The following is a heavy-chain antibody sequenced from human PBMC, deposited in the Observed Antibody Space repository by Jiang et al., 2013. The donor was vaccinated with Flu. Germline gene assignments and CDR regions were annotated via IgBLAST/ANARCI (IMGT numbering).Heavy chain of an antibody. V-gene: IGHV3-48*03. Sequence: VQPGGSLRLSCAASGFTFSSYEMNWVRQAPGKGLEWVSYISSSGSTIYYADSVKGRFTISRDNAKNSLYLQMNSLRAEDTAVYYCEGVVIIPVDYYYGMDVWGKGTTVTVSS. J-gene: IGHJ6*04. CDR3: EGVVIIPVDYYYGMDV. D-gene: IGHD3-3*01. CDR1: GFTFSSYE. CDR2: ISSSGSTI.